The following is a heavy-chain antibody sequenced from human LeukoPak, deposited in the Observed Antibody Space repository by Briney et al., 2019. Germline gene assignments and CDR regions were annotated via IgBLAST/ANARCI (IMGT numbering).Heavy chain of an antibody. D-gene: IGHD1-7*01. Sequence: ASVKVSCKASGYTFTGFDSIYIHWVRQVPGQGLEWMGWINPNSGGTKFARRFQGRVTMTRDTSISTVYMELNRLRSDDTGIYYCGRKGVWNYVFVYWGQGSLVTVSS. CDR1: GYTFTGFDSIY. V-gene: IGHV1-2*02. CDR2: INPNSGGT. J-gene: IGHJ4*02. CDR3: GRKGVWNYVFVY.